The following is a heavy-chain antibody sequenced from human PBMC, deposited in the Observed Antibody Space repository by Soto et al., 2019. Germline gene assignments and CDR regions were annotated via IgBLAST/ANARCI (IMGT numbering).Heavy chain of an antibody. J-gene: IGHJ6*02. CDR2: INPYSGNT. Sequence: KVSCTASGYTFTSHDIHWLRQASGQGLEWMGSINPYSGNTAFAPKFQDRIAMTRDTSITTAYMELNSLSSGDTAVYFCSSLSSMDVWGQGTTVTVYS. V-gene: IGHV1-8*01. CDR1: GYTFTSHD. CDR3: SSLSSMDV. D-gene: IGHD6-6*01.